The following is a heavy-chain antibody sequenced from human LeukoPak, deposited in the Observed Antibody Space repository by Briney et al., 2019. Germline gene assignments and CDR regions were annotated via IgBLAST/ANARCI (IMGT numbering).Heavy chain of an antibody. J-gene: IGHJ4*02. V-gene: IGHV3-74*01. D-gene: IGHD5-18*01. CDR1: GFSFSSHW. CDR3: AKIRGYSYGYGDY. Sequence: GGSLRLSCAASGFSFSSHWMHWVRQAPGKGLVWVSRVNSDGSEINYADSVKGRFTISRDNSKNTLYLQMSSLRAEDTAVYFCAKIRGYSYGYGDYWGQGTLVTVSS. CDR2: VNSDGSEI.